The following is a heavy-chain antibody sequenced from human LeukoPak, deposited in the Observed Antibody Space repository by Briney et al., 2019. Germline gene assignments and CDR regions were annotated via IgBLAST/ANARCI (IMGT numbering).Heavy chain of an antibody. Sequence: GGSLRLSCAASEFTFNTYWMSWVRQAPGKGPEWVATIKQDGSEKYYVDSVKGRFTISRDNAKNSLYLQMNSLRAEDTAVYYCARVKSSSWADAFDIWGQGTMVTVSS. D-gene: IGHD6-13*01. CDR3: ARVKSSSWADAFDI. V-gene: IGHV3-7*01. CDR2: IKQDGSEK. CDR1: EFTFNTYW. J-gene: IGHJ3*02.